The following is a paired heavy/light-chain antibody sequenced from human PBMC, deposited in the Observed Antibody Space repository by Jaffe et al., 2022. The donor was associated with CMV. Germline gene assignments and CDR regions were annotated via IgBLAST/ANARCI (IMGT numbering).Light chain of an antibody. CDR1: SIGTKS. CDR2: YDS. V-gene: IGLV3-21*04. Sequence: SYVLTQPPSLSVAPGKTARMTCGGDSIGTKSVQWYQQRPGQAPVLLIYYDSDRPSGIPERFSGSNSGNTATLTLSRVEAGDEADYYCQVWDVNTDHVIFGGGTKLTVL. CDR3: QVWDVNTDHVI. J-gene: IGLJ2*01.
Heavy chain of an antibody. CDR3: AAFPRPYSSGFDY. D-gene: IGHD3-22*01. Sequence: EVQLVESGGGLVQPGGSLRLSCAASGITFRDFWLSWVRQVPGEGLEWVANIKQDGTETIYVDSVKDRFTISRDNAKNSLYLHMSSLRAEDTAVYFCAAFPRPYSSGFDYWGHGTLVTVSS. CDR1: GITFRDFW. J-gene: IGHJ4*01. CDR2: IKQDGTET. V-gene: IGHV3-7*03.